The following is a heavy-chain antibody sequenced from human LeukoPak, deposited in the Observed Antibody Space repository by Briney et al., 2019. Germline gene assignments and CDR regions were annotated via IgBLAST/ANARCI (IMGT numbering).Heavy chain of an antibody. D-gene: IGHD1-14*01. Sequence: GRSLRLPCEASGFTFTGYGMHWVRQAPGKGLEWVAIVWYDGSNKYYADSVRGRFTISRDNPKNTLHLHMNSLRAEDTAVYWCARDNGAARYNYRMDVWGQGTTVTVSS. CDR3: ARDNGAARYNYRMDV. J-gene: IGHJ6*02. V-gene: IGHV3-33*01. CDR1: GFTFTGYG. CDR2: VWYDGSNK.